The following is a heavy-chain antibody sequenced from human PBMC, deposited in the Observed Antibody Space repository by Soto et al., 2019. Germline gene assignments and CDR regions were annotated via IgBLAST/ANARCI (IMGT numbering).Heavy chain of an antibody. Sequence: QVQLVESGGGLVKPGGTLRLSCAASGFTFSDYYMSWIRQAPGKGLEWVSYISTGSSFTNYAASVKGRFTISRDNAKKSLYLQMNSLRAEDTAVYYCARDAGSGSYLGYWGQGTLATVSS. D-gene: IGHD3-10*01. V-gene: IGHV3-11*06. CDR2: ISTGSSFT. CDR1: GFTFSDYY. CDR3: ARDAGSGSYLGY. J-gene: IGHJ4*02.